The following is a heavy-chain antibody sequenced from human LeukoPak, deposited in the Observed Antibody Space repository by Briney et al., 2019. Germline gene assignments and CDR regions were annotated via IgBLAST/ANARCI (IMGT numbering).Heavy chain of an antibody. Sequence: ASVKVSCKASGYTFTNFAIHWVCQAPGQRLEWMGWINAGNGKTKYSQKFQGRVTFTRDTSASAAYMYLSSLRSEDAAVYYCARDVGVVVVPTGEYFFDYWGQGTLVTVSS. V-gene: IGHV1-3*01. CDR2: INAGNGKT. CDR1: GYTFTNFA. CDR3: ARDVGVVVVPTGEYFFDY. J-gene: IGHJ4*02. D-gene: IGHD2-15*01.